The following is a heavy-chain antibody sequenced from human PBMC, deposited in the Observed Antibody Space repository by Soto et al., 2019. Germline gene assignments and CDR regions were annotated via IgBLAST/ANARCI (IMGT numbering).Heavy chain of an antibody. D-gene: IGHD5-12*01. CDR1: GGTFSSYT. CDR2: IIPILGIA. Sequence: GASVKVSCKSSGGTFSSYTISWVRQAPGQGLEWMGRIIPILGIANYAQKFQGRVTITADKSTSTAYMELSSLRSEDTAVYYCARSDSGYDMFALSDNWFDPWGQGTLVTVSS. J-gene: IGHJ5*02. CDR3: ARSDSGYDMFALSDNWFDP. V-gene: IGHV1-69*02.